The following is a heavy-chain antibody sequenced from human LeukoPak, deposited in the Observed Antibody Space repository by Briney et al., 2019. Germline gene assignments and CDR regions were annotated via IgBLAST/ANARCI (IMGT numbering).Heavy chain of an antibody. CDR2: INPNSGGT. J-gene: IGHJ5*02. Sequence: ASVTVSCKASGYTFTGYYMHWVRQTPGQGLEWMGRINPNSGGTNYAQKFQGRVTMTRDTSISTAYMELSRLRSDDTAVYYCARDPITIFGVVIVSNWFDPWGQGTLVTVSS. V-gene: IGHV1-2*06. D-gene: IGHD3-3*01. CDR3: ARDPITIFGVVIVSNWFDP. CDR1: GYTFTGYY.